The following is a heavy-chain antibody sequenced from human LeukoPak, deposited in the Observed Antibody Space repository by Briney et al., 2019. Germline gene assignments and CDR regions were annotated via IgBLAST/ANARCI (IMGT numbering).Heavy chain of an antibody. J-gene: IGHJ4*02. Sequence: PGGSLRLSCAASGFTFDDYAMHWVRQAPGKGLEWVSGISWNSGSIGYADSVKGRFTISRDNSKNTLYLQMNSLRAEDTAVYYCAKAYDFWSGYYGYYFDYWGQGTLVTVSS. CDR1: GFTFDDYA. V-gene: IGHV3-9*01. CDR2: ISWNSGSI. D-gene: IGHD3-3*01. CDR3: AKAYDFWSGYYGYYFDY.